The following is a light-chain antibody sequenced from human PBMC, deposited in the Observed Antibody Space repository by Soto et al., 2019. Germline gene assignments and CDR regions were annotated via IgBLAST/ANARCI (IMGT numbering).Light chain of an antibody. J-gene: IGLJ3*02. CDR3: QTWSTDIRV. Sequence: QSVPTQPPSASASLGPSVTLTCTLSSGHNSYAIACHQQQPEKGPRYLMKLNSDDSHSKRDGIPDRFSGSSSGAERYLTISGLQSEDEADYYCQTWSTDIRVFGGGTKPIVL. V-gene: IGLV4-69*01. CDR1: SGHNSYA. CDR2: LNSDDSH.